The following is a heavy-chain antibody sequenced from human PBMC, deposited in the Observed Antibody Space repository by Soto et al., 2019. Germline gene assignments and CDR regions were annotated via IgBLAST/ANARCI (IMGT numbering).Heavy chain of an antibody. CDR1: GYTFTSYY. CDR3: AVGPGYCSGGSCYSHPDY. CDR2: INPSGGST. V-gene: IGHV1-46*03. D-gene: IGHD2-15*01. Sequence: ASVKVSCKASGYTFTSYYMHWVRQAPGQGLEWTGIINPSGGSTSYAQKFQGRVTMTRDTSTSTVYMELSSLRSEDTAVYYCAVGPGYCSGGSCYSHPDYWGQGTLVTVSS. J-gene: IGHJ4*02.